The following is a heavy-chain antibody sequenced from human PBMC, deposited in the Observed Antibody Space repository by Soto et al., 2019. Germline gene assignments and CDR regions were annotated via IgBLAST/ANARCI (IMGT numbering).Heavy chain of an antibody. CDR2: ISAYNGNT. Sequence: GASVKVSCKASGYTFTSYGISWVRQAPGQGLEGMGWISAYNGNTNYAQKLQGRVTMTTDTSTSTAYMELRSLRSDATAVYYCARDLVVVPAATRRNWFDPWGQGTLVTVSS. CDR1: GYTFTSYG. CDR3: ARDLVVVPAATRRNWFDP. D-gene: IGHD2-2*01. V-gene: IGHV1-18*04. J-gene: IGHJ5*02.